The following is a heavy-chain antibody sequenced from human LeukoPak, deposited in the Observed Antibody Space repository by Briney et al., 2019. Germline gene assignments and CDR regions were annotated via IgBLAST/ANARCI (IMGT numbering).Heavy chain of an antibody. CDR2: IYHSGST. CDR3: AGQQWLPTPVDY. J-gene: IGHJ4*02. V-gene: IGHV4-59*01. Sequence: SETLSLTCTVSGGSISSYYWSWIRQPPGKGLEWIGYIYHSGSTNYNPSLKSRVTISVDTSKNQFSLKLSSVTAADTAVYYCAGQQWLPTPVDYWGQGTLVTVSS. D-gene: IGHD6-19*01. CDR1: GGSISSYY.